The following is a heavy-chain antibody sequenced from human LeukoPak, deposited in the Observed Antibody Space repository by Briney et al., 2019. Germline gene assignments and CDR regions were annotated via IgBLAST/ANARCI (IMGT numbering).Heavy chain of an antibody. CDR3: ARGRGAAAGKTRGYYFDY. CDR2: MNPNSGNT. CDR1: GYTFTSYD. V-gene: IGHV1-8*03. D-gene: IGHD6-13*01. Sequence: ASVKVSCKASGYTFTSYDINWVRQATGQGLEWMGWMNPNSGNTGYAQKFQGRVTITRNTSISTAYMELGSLRSEDTAVYYCARGRGAAAGKTRGYYFDYWGQGTLVTVSS. J-gene: IGHJ4*02.